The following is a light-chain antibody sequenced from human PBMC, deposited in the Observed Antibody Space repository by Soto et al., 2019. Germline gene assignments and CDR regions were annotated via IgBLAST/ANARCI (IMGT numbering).Light chain of an antibody. CDR3: EAWDDSLYGAV. V-gene: IGLV1-44*01. CDR2: NND. CDR1: SSNIGANP. J-gene: IGLJ2*01. Sequence: QSVLTQPPSASGTPGQRVTISCSGGSSNIGANPINWYQQLPGTAPKLLIYNNDQRPSGVPDRFSASNTGTSASLAISGLQSEDEADYYCEAWDDSLYGAVLGGGTKLTVL.